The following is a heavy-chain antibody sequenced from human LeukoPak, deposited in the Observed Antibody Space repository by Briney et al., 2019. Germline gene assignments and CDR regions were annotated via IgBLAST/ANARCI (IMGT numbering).Heavy chain of an antibody. J-gene: IGHJ4*02. V-gene: IGHV1-46*01. D-gene: IGHD3-10*01. CDR2: INPSSSST. CDR3: ARDDHASGSDY. CDR1: GYTFTNYY. Sequence: GASVKVSCKASGYTFTNYYMHWVRQAPGQGLEWMGIINPSSSSTSYAQKFQGRITMTRDTSTSTVYMELSSLRSEDTAVYYCARDDHASGSDYWGQGTLVTLSS.